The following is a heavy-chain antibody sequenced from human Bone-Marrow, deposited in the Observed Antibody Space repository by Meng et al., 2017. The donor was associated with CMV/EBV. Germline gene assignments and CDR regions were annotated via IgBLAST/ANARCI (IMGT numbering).Heavy chain of an antibody. CDR2: INPSGGST. CDR3: ARGARIVAAGRDYFDY. Sequence: ASVKVSCKASGYTFTSYYMHWVRQAPGQGLEWMGIINPSGGSTSYAQKFQGRVTMTRDTSTSTVYMELSSLRSEDTAVYYCARGARIVAAGRDYFDYWGQRNLVPVSS. V-gene: IGHV1-46*01. CDR1: GYTFTSYY. J-gene: IGHJ4*02. D-gene: IGHD2-15*01.